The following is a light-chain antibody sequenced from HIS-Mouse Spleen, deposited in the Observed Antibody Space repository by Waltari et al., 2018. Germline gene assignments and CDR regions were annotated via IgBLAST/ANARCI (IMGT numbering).Light chain of an antibody. CDR1: QSVSSSY. CDR2: GAS. Sequence: DIVFTQSPGTLSLSPGERATLSCRASQSVSSSYLAWYQQKPGQAPRLLIYGASSRATGIPDRFSGSGSGTDFTLTISRLEPEDFAVYYCQQYGSSPPLTFGGGTKVEIK. V-gene: IGKV3-20*01. J-gene: IGKJ4*01. CDR3: QQYGSSPPLT.